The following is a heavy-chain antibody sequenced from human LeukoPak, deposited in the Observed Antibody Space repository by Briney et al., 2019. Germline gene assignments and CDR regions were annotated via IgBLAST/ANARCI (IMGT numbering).Heavy chain of an antibody. V-gene: IGHV3-30*04. J-gene: IGHJ4*02. Sequence: GGSLRLSCAPSGFTFSSYSMHWVRQAPGKGLEWVASISYDGSNKYYAGSVKGRFTISRDNSKNTLYLQMNSLRAEDTAVYYCARTGLTYLTTVTTWFDYWGQGTLVTVSS. CDR2: ISYDGSNK. D-gene: IGHD4-17*01. CDR1: GFTFSSYS. CDR3: ARTGLTYLTTVTTWFDY.